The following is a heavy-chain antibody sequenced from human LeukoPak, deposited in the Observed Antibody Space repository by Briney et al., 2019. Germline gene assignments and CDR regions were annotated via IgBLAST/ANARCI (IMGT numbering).Heavy chain of an antibody. Sequence: GGSLRLSCAASGFTFSSYWMSWVRQAPGKGLEWVANIKQDGSEKYYVDSVKGRFTISRDNAKNSLYLQMNSLRAEDTAVYYCASSGSGWYSDYYYYGMDVWGQGTTVTVSS. J-gene: IGHJ6*02. D-gene: IGHD6-19*01. CDR2: IKQDGSEK. CDR3: ASSGSGWYSDYYYYGMDV. V-gene: IGHV3-7*01. CDR1: GFTFSSYW.